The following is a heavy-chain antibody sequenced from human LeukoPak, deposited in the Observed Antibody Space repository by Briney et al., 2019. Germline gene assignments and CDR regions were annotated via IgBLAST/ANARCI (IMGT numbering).Heavy chain of an antibody. V-gene: IGHV4-39*01. Sequence: PSETLSLTCAVYGGSFSSSSYYWGWLRQPPGKGLEWIANIYYSGSTYYNPSLKSRLTISVDTSKNQFSLNLSSVTAADTAVYYCEGGGWYFDEVYWGQGTLVTVSS. D-gene: IGHD6-19*01. CDR2: IYYSGST. J-gene: IGHJ4*02. CDR1: GGSFSSSSYY. CDR3: EGGGWYFDEVY.